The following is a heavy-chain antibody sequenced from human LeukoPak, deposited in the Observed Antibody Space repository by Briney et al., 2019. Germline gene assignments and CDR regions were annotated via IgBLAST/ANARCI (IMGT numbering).Heavy chain of an antibody. CDR3: GRDDRRPYGGNNYYYYGMDV. V-gene: IGHV3-48*01. CDR2: ISSSSSMI. CDR1: GFTFSSYS. D-gene: IGHD4-23*01. Sequence: PGGSLRLSCAASGFTFSSYSMNWVRQAPGKGLEWISYISSSSSMISYADSVKGRFTISRDNSKNTLYLQMNSLRAEDTAVYYCGRDDRRPYGGNNYYYYGMDVWGRGTTVTVSS. J-gene: IGHJ6*02.